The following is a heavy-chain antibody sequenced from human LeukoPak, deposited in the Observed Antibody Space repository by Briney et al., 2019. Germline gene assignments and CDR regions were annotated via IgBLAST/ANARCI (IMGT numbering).Heavy chain of an antibody. D-gene: IGHD3-3*01. J-gene: IGHJ4*02. CDR1: GFTFDDYG. V-gene: IGHV3-49*03. CDR3: TREDDFWSGFDY. Sequence: RPGGSLRLSCAASGFTFDDYGMSWFRQAPGKGLEWVGFIRSKAYGGTTEYAASVKGRFTISRDDSKSIAYLQMNSLKTEDTAVYYCTREDDFWSGFDYWGQGTLVTVSS. CDR2: IRSKAYGGTT.